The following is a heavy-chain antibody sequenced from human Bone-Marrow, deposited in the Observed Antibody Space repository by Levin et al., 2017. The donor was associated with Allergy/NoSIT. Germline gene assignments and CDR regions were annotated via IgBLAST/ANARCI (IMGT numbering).Heavy chain of an antibody. CDR3: ARNPAHYNIMTGPYYYYYGLDV. Sequence: LRLSCTVSGGSISSTDYYWSWIRQSPGQGLDWVGFISSSGETYYNPSLSSRLRLSVDTSNNQFSLELTSVTAADTAVYYCARNPAHYNIMTGPYYYYYGLDVWGQGTTVAVSS. D-gene: IGHD3-9*01. CDR1: GGSISSTDYY. J-gene: IGHJ6*02. CDR2: ISSSGET. V-gene: IGHV4-30-4*01.